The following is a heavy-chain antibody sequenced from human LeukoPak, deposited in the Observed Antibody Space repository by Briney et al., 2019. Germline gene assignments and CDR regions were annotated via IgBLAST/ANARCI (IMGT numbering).Heavy chain of an antibody. D-gene: IGHD3-22*01. CDR1: GFIFSDYY. J-gene: IGHJ4*02. V-gene: IGHV3-69-1*01. CDR3: ASDYYDSSGYSFFDY. Sequence: GGSLRLSCPASGFIFSDYYMYWVRQAPGKGLEWVSAISGSGGSTYYADSVKGRFTISRDNAKNSLYLQMNSLRAEDTAVYYCASDYYDSSGYSFFDYWGQGTLFTVSS. CDR2: ISGSGGST.